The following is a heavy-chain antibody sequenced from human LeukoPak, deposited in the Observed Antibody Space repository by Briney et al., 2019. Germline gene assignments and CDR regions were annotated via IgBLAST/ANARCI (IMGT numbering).Heavy chain of an antibody. CDR2: INSDGSST. Sequence: GGSLRLSCAASGFTFSSYWMHLVRQAPGKGLVRVSRINSDGSSTSYADSVKGRFTISRDNAKNTLYLQMNSLRAEDTAVYYCARENIAVAGSDYWGQGTLVTVSS. CDR3: ARENIAVAGSDY. J-gene: IGHJ4*02. V-gene: IGHV3-74*01. D-gene: IGHD6-19*01. CDR1: GFTFSSYW.